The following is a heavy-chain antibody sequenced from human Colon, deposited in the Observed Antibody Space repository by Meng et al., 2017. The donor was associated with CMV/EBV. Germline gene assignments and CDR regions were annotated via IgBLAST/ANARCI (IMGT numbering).Heavy chain of an antibody. J-gene: IGHJ5*02. CDR3: ARFRRMTMIPGSQYNYFDP. D-gene: IGHD3-22*01. V-gene: IGHV1-18*04. Sequence: ASVKVSCKTSGYICTAHYMYWVRQAPGQGLEWVGWISAHNGNAEYAQKFQDRVTMTTDTSTTTVYMELRSLRSDDTAMYYCARFRRMTMIPGSQYNYFDPWGQGTLVTVSS. CDR2: ISAHNGNA. CDR1: GYICTAHY.